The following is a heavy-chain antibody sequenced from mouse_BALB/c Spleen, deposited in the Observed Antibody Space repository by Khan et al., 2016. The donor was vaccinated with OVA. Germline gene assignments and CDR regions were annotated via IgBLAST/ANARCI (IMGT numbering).Heavy chain of an antibody. CDR2: ISYSGRT. D-gene: IGHD1-1*01. V-gene: IGHV3-2*02. CDR1: GYSITSDYA. CDR3: ARKNYYGYALDY. Sequence: VQLQQSGPGLVKPSPSLSLTCTATGYSITSDYARYWIRQFPGNKLEWMGYISYSGRTSYNPSFKSRTSITRDTSYNPFYLQLNSLTTEDTATDYCARKNYYGYALDYWGQGTSVTVSA. J-gene: IGHJ4*01.